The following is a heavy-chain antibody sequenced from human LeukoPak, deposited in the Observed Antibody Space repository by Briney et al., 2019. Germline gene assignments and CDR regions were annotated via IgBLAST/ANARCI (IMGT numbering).Heavy chain of an antibody. Sequence: GGSLRLSCAASGFTFSSYAMSWVCQAPGKGLEWVSAISGSGGSTYYADSVKGRFTISRDNSKNTLYLQMSSLRAEDTAVYYCAKDRIVVVPVEVDYWGQGTLVTVSS. CDR1: GFTFSSYA. D-gene: IGHD2-2*01. V-gene: IGHV3-23*01. CDR2: ISGSGGST. J-gene: IGHJ4*02. CDR3: AKDRIVVVPVEVDY.